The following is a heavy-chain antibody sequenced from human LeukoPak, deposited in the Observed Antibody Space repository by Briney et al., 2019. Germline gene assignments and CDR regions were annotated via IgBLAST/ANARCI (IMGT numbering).Heavy chain of an antibody. V-gene: IGHV4-39*01. CDR1: GGSISSSSYY. D-gene: IGHD2-8*01. CDR3: ARDRACSNGVCSYFDY. CDR2: IYYSGTT. J-gene: IGHJ4*02. Sequence: SETLSLTCTVSGGSISSSSYYWGWIRQPPGKGLEWIGSIYYSGTTYYNPSLKSRVTVSADTSKNQFSLRLTSVTAADTAVYYCARDRACSNGVCSYFDYWGQGTLTTVSS.